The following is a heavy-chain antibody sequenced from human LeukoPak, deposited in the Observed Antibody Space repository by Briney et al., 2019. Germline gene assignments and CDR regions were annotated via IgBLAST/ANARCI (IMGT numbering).Heavy chain of an antibody. Sequence: GGSLRLSCAASGFTFSSYAMSWVRQAPGKGLEWVSAISGSGGSTYYADSVKGRFTISRDNSKNTLYLQMNSLRAEDTAVYYCARGPLEARTRLYNTFDIWGQGTMVTVSS. V-gene: IGHV3-23*01. J-gene: IGHJ3*02. CDR1: GFTFSSYA. CDR2: ISGSGGST. D-gene: IGHD1-1*01. CDR3: ARGPLEARTRLYNTFDI.